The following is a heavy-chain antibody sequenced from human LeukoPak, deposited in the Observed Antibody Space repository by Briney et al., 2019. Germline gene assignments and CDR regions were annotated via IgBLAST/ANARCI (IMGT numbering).Heavy chain of an antibody. J-gene: IGHJ4*02. D-gene: IGHD6-13*01. Sequence: ASVKDSCKASGYTFTSYGISWLRPAPGQGLAWMGWISAYNGNTNYAQKLQGRVTMTTDTSTSTAYMELRSLRSDDTAVYYCARGRTIAAARPAYDYWGQGTLVTVSS. V-gene: IGHV1-18*01. CDR2: ISAYNGNT. CDR1: GYTFTSYG. CDR3: ARGRTIAAARPAYDY.